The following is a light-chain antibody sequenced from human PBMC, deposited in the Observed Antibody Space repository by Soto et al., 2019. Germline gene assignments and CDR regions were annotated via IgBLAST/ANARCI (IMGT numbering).Light chain of an antibody. V-gene: IGLV2-14*01. Sequence: QSALTQPASVSGSPGQSITISCTGSSSDVGGYNYVSWYQQHPGKAPKLMIFDVSYRPSGVSHRFSGSKSGNTASLTISGLQAEDEADYYCSSYTRNSSLDVFGTGTKLTVL. CDR1: SSDVGGYNY. J-gene: IGLJ1*01. CDR2: DVS. CDR3: SSYTRNSSLDV.